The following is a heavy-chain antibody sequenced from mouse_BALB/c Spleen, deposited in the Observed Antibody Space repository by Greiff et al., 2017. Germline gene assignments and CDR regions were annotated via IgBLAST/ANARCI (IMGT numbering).Heavy chain of an antibody. CDR1: GYTFTDYN. Sequence: EVQGVESGPELVKPGASVKISCKASGYTFTDYNMHWVKQSHGKSLEWIGYIYPYNGGTGYNQKFKSKATLTVDNSSSTAYMELRSLTSEDSAVYYCARGGYYRHYAMDYWGQGTSVTVSS. D-gene: IGHD2-3*01. V-gene: IGHV1S29*02. J-gene: IGHJ4*01. CDR2: IYPYNGGT. CDR3: ARGGYYRHYAMDY.